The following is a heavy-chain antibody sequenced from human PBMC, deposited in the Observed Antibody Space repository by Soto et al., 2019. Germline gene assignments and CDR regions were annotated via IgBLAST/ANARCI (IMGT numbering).Heavy chain of an antibody. CDR1: GFTFSSYA. V-gene: IGHV3-23*01. CDR3: AKGSMVVVNWNWFDP. D-gene: IGHD3-22*01. J-gene: IGHJ5*02. CDR2: ISGSGGST. Sequence: QSGGSLRLSCAASGFTFSSYAMSWVRQAPGKGLEWVSAISGSGGSTYYADSVKGRFTISRDNSKNTLYLQMNSLRAEDTAVYYCAKGSMVVVNWNWFDPWGQGTLVTVSS.